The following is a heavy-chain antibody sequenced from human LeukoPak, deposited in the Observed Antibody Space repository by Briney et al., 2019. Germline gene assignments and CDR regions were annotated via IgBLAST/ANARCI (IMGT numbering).Heavy chain of an antibody. D-gene: IGHD3-3*01. V-gene: IGHV3-21*01. Sequence: GGSLRLSCAASGFTFSSYEMNWVRQAPGKGLEWVSSISSSSSYIYYADSVKGRFTISRDNAKNSLYLQMNSLRAEDTAVYYCARDSTSYYDFWSGYCFDYWGQGTLVTVSS. CDR3: ARDSTSYYDFWSGYCFDY. CDR2: ISSSSSYI. J-gene: IGHJ4*02. CDR1: GFTFSSYE.